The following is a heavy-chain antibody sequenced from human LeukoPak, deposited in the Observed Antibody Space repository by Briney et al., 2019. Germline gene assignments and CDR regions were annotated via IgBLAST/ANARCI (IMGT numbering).Heavy chain of an antibody. CDR3: ATYTSSYSDY. J-gene: IGHJ4*02. D-gene: IGHD3-22*01. Sequence: PGGSLRLSCAASGFTFSNAWMSWVRQAPGKGLEWVGRIKSKSDGGTADFAAPLKGRFTMSRDDSKNALYLQMNSPKTEDTAVYYCATYTSSYSDYWGQGTLVTVSS. V-gene: IGHV3-15*01. CDR2: IKSKSDGGTA. CDR1: GFTFSNAW.